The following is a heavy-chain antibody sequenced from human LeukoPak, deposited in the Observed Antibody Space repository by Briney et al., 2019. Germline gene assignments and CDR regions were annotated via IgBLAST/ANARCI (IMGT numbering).Heavy chain of an antibody. J-gene: IGHJ6*02. CDR2: IYYSGST. Sequence: PSETLSLTCTVSGGSISSYYWSWIRQPPGKGLEWIGYIYYSGSTNYNPSLKSRVTISVDTSKNQFSLRLSSVTAADTAVYYCAGEQWRPPYYYFGLDVWGQGTTVTVSS. CDR1: GGSISSYY. D-gene: IGHD2-8*01. CDR3: AGEQWRPPYYYFGLDV. V-gene: IGHV4-59*01.